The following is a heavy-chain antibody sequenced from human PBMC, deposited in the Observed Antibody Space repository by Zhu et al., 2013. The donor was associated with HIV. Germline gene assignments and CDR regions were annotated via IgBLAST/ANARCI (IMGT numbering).Heavy chain of an antibody. V-gene: IGHV1-8*01. CDR1: GYTFISND. D-gene: IGHD6-19*01. CDR3: ATAPIRILGVAGPYYFDP. J-gene: IGHJ4*02. Sequence: QVQLVQSGAEVKKPGASVKVSCKAIGYTFISNDVNWVRQATGQGLEWMGWMNPNSGNAGYAQKFQGRVTMTRNTSISTAYMELSSLTSEDTAVYYCATAPIRILGVAGPYYFDPWGPGDPGSPSPQ. CDR2: MNPNSGNA.